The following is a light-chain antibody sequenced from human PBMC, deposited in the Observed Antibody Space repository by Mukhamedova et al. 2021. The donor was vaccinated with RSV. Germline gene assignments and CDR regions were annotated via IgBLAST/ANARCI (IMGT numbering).Light chain of an antibody. CDR2: DVR. Sequence: KLLMSDVRNRPSGVSRRFSVSKSGNSASLTISGLQDEDEADYYCSSYSFTRALVFGGGTKLTVL. CDR3: SSYSFTRALV. J-gene: IGLJ2*01. V-gene: IGLV2-14*03.